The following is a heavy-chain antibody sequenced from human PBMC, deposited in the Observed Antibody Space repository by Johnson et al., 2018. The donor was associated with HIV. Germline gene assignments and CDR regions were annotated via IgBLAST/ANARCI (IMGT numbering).Heavy chain of an antibody. D-gene: IGHD1-26*01. CDR1: GFTFSSYA. J-gene: IGHJ3*02. V-gene: IGHV3-30*04. CDR2: ISYDGSNK. Sequence: QVQLVESGGGVVQPGRSLRLSCAASGFTFSSYAMHWVRQAPGKGLEWVAVISYDGSNKYYADSVKGRFTISRDNSKNTLYLQMNSLRAEDTAVYYCAKDKGKWELLGAFDIWGQGTMVTVSS. CDR3: AKDKGKWELLGAFDI.